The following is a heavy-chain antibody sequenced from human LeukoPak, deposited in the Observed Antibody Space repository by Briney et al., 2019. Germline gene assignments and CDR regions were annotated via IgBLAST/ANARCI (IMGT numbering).Heavy chain of an antibody. J-gene: IGHJ2*01. V-gene: IGHV3-30*03. CDR2: ISYDGRNK. Sequence: GGSLRLSCAASGFTFSNYGMHWVRQAPGKGLEWVAVISYDGRNKYYADSVKGRFTISRDNSKNTLYLQMNSLRAEDTAVYYCARDLNWYFDLWGRGTLVTVSS. CDR1: GFTFSNYG. CDR3: ARDLNWYFDL.